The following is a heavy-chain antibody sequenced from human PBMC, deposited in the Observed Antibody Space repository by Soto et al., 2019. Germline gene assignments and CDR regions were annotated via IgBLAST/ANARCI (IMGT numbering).Heavy chain of an antibody. D-gene: IGHD3-22*01. CDR2: FDPEDGET. Sequence: QVQLVQSGAEVKKPGASVKVSCKVSGYTLTELSMHWVRQAPGKGLEWMGGFDPEDGETIYAEKFQGRVTMTEDTSKDTAYMELSSLRSEDTVVYYCATAQFNYDSSGSKGYWYFDLWGRGALVTVSS. CDR3: ATAQFNYDSSGSKGYWYFDL. J-gene: IGHJ2*01. V-gene: IGHV1-24*01. CDR1: GYTLTELS.